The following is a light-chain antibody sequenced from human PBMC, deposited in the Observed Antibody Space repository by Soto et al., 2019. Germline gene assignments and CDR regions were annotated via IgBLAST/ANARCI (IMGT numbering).Light chain of an antibody. J-gene: IGKJ4*01. CDR2: DAS. Sequence: EIVLTQSPATLSLSPGERATLSCRASQSVSSYLAWYQQKPGQATRLLIYDASNRATGIPARFSSSGSGTDFTLTISSLEPEDFAVYYCQQRSNGPHFLTFGGGTKVEIK. CDR3: QQRSNGPHFLT. CDR1: QSVSSY. V-gene: IGKV3-11*01.